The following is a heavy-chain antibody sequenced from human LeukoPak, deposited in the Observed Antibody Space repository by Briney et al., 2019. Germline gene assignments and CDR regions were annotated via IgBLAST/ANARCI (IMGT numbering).Heavy chain of an antibody. Sequence: SETPSLTCAVYGGSFSGYYWSWIRQPPGKGLEWIGEINHSGSTNYNPSLKSRVTISVDTSKNQFSLKLSSVTAADTAVYYCARRTAASPAAGYFDYWGQGTLVTVSS. V-gene: IGHV4-34*01. CDR1: GGSFSGYY. CDR2: INHSGST. J-gene: IGHJ4*02. D-gene: IGHD1-14*01. CDR3: ARRTAASPAAGYFDY.